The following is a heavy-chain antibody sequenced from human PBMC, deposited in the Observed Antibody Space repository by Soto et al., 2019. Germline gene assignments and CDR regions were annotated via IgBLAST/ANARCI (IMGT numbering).Heavy chain of an antibody. CDR2: ISAYNGNT. D-gene: IGHD2-21*02. CDR3: ARGEVEGLAYCGGDCSWYNWFDP. J-gene: IGHJ5*02. Sequence: GASVKVSCKASGYTFTSYGISWVRQAPGQGLEWMGWISAYNGNTNYAQKLQGRVTMTTDTSTSTAYMELRSLRSDDTAVYYCARGEVEGLAYCGGDCSWYNWFDPWGQGTLVTAPQ. V-gene: IGHV1-18*01. CDR1: GYTFTSYG.